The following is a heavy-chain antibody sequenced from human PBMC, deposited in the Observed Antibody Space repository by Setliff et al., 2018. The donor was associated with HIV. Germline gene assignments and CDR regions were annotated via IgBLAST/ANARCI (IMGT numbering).Heavy chain of an antibody. V-gene: IGHV4-4*07. D-gene: IGHD3-22*01. Sequence: SETLSLTCTVSGGSFSTYYWSWIRQPAGEGLEYIGRVHSTGTTIYNPSLKSTVTMSVDTSKNKLSLKLRSVTAADTAVYYCARARITMTGGRLEPYAFDRWGQGTKVTVSS. CDR3: ARARITMTGGRLEPYAFDR. CDR2: VHSTGTT. CDR1: GGSFSTYY. J-gene: IGHJ3*01.